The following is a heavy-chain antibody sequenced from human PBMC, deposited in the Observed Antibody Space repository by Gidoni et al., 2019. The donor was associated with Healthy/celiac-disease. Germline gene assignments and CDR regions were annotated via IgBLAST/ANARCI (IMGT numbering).Heavy chain of an antibody. CDR3: ARHRGAAAGPRAAFDI. CDR2: IYYSGST. Sequence: QLQLQESGPGLVKPSETLSLTCTVSGGSISSSSYYWGWIRQPPGKGLEWIVSIYYSGSTYYNPSLKSRVTISVDTSKNQFSLKLSSVTAADTAVYYCARHRGAAAGPRAAFDIWGQGTMVTVSS. CDR1: GGSISSSSYY. V-gene: IGHV4-39*01. D-gene: IGHD6-13*01. J-gene: IGHJ3*02.